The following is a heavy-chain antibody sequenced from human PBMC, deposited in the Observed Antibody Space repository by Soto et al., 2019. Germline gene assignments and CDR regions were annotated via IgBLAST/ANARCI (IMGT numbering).Heavy chain of an antibody. Sequence: GGSLRLSCAASGFTFSSYGMHWVRQAPGKGLEWVAVISYDGSNKYYADSVKGRFTISRDNSKNTLYLQMNSLRAEDTAVYYCARYSGSYYLAYYYGMDVWGQGTTVTVSS. CDR2: ISYDGSNK. D-gene: IGHD1-26*01. V-gene: IGHV3-30*03. CDR3: ARYSGSYYLAYYYGMDV. CDR1: GFTFSSYG. J-gene: IGHJ6*02.